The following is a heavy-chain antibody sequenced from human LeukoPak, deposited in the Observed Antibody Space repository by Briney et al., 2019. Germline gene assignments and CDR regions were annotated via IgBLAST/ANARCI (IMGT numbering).Heavy chain of an antibody. CDR3: ARALVSVAGTPDFDY. D-gene: IGHD6-19*01. CDR2: IYYCGST. V-gene: IGHV4-59*01. J-gene: IGHJ4*02. CDR1: GGSISSYY. Sequence: PSETLSLTCTVSGGSISSYYWSWIWQPPGKGLEWIGYIYYCGSTNYNPSLKSRVTISVDTSKNQFSLKLSSVTAADTAVYYCARALVSVAGTPDFDYWGQGTLVTVSS.